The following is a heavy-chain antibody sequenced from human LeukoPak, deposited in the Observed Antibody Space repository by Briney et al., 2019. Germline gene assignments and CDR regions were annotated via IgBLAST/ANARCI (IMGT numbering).Heavy chain of an antibody. CDR1: GFTFSGFG. CDR2: VSRSSSDT. D-gene: IGHD3-16*01. CDR3: TRRLDD. J-gene: IGHJ4*02. Sequence: PGGSLRLSCAASGFTFSGFGMNWVRQAPGKGLEWVSSVSRSSSDTYYADSVKGRFTISRDNAKNSLYLQMNSLRAEDTAVYYCTRRLDDWGQGTLVTVSS. V-gene: IGHV3-21*01.